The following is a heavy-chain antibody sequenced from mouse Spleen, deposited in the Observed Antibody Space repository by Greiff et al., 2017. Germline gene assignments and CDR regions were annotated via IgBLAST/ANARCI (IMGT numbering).Heavy chain of an antibody. D-gene: IGHD1-1*01. V-gene: IGHV5-9*01. CDR2: ISSGGGST. CDR1: GFTFSSYY. CDR3: ARDSYYYGISSWFAY. J-gene: IGHJ3*01. Sequence: EVMLMESGGGLVKPGGSLKLSCAASGFTFSSYYMSWVRQTPEKRLEWVSTISSGGGSTYYPDSVKGRFTISRDNAKTTLYLQMSSLNSEDTAVYYCARDSYYYGISSWFAYWGQGTLVTVSA.